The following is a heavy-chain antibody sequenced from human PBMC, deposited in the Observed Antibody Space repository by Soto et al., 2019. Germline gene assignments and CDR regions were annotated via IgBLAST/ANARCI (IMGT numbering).Heavy chain of an antibody. CDR1: GFTFSSYA. J-gene: IGHJ6*02. D-gene: IGHD2-15*01. CDR2: ISGSGGST. CDR3: ANRGGVVAATSSWNYYYGMDV. Sequence: PGGSLRLSCAASGFTFSSYAMSWVRQAPGKGLEWVSAISGSGGSTYYADSVKGRFTISRDNSKNTLYLQMNSLRAEDTAVFFFANRGGVVAATSSWNYYYGMDVGGQGTTVTVSS. V-gene: IGHV3-23*01.